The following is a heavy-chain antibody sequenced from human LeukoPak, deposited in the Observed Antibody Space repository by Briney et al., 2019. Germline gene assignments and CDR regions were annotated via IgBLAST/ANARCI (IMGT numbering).Heavy chain of an antibody. Sequence: GGSLRLSCAASGFTFSSYGMHWVRQAPGKGLEWVAVISYDGSNKYYADSVKGRFTISRDNSKNTLYLQMNSLRAEDTAVYYCAKAGSRDYGGPDAFDIWGQGTMVTVSS. CDR1: GFTFSSYG. J-gene: IGHJ3*02. CDR2: ISYDGSNK. D-gene: IGHD4-17*01. V-gene: IGHV3-30*18. CDR3: AKAGSRDYGGPDAFDI.